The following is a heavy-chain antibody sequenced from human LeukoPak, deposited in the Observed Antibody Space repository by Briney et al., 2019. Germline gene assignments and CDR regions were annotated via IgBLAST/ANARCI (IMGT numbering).Heavy chain of an antibody. CDR2: ISSESNHI. D-gene: IGHD2-21*02. CDR1: GFTFSDYS. CDR3: AREAVGTYCGGDCYPDY. Sequence: GGSLRLSCAASGFTFSDYSMNWVRQAPGMGLEWVSSISSESNHILYADSVKGRFTISRDNAKNSLYLQMNSLRAEDTAVYYCAREAVGTYCGGDCYPDYWGQGTLVTVSS. V-gene: IGHV3-21*01. J-gene: IGHJ4*02.